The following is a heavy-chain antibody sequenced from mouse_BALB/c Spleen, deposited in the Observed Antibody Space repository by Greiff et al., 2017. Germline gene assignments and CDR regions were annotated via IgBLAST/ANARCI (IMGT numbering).Heavy chain of an antibody. D-gene: IGHD1-1*01. CDR1: GYTFTDYN. J-gene: IGHJ3*01. CDR2: INPNNGGT. CDR3: AREDGYYGSSYGTY. Sequence: VQLKESGPELVKPGASVKIPCKATGYTFTDYNMDWVKQSHGKSLEWIGDINPNNGGTIYNQKFKGKATLTVDKSSSTAYMELRSLTSEDTAVYYCAREDGYYGSSYGTYWGQGTLVTVSA. V-gene: IGHV1-18*01.